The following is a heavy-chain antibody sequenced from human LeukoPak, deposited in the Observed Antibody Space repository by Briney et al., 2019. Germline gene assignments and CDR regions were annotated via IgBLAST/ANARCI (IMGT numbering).Heavy chain of an antibody. CDR3: ARDVPVDDVFDL. V-gene: IGHV3-74*01. CDR1: GFTFSSYW. J-gene: IGHJ3*01. CDR2: INNDGSTT. Sequence: PGGSLRLSCAASGFTFSSYWMHWVRQAPGQGLVWVSRINNDGSTTTYADSMKGRFTISRDNAKNTLYLQMNSLRAEDTAVYYCARDVPVDDVFDLWGQGTVVTVSS.